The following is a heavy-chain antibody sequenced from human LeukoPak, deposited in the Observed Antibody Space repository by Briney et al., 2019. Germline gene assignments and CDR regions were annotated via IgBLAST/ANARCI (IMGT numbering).Heavy chain of an antibody. V-gene: IGHV4-4*02. CDR2: IYHSGNT. CDR1: GGSISSTNW. D-gene: IGHD6-19*01. J-gene: IGHJ1*01. CDR3: VANGWYSLEH. Sequence: SEALSLTCAVSGGSISSTNWWSWVRQPPGKWLEWIGEIYHSGNTNYNPSLKSRVTLSVDKSKNQLSLKVNSVTAADTAVYYCVANGWYSLEHWGQGTLVIVSS.